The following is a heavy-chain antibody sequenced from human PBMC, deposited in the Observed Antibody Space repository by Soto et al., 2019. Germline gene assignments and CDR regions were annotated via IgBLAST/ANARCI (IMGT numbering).Heavy chain of an antibody. V-gene: IGHV3-30-3*01. Sequence: QVQLVESGGGVVQPGRSLRLSCAASGFTFSSYAMHWVRQAPGKGLEWVAVISYDGSNKYYADSVKGRFTISRDNSKNTLYLQMNSLRAEDTAVYYCVRAGDSSPTHYGMDVWGQGTTVTVSS. CDR2: ISYDGSNK. D-gene: IGHD6-19*01. CDR1: GFTFSSYA. CDR3: VRAGDSSPTHYGMDV. J-gene: IGHJ6*02.